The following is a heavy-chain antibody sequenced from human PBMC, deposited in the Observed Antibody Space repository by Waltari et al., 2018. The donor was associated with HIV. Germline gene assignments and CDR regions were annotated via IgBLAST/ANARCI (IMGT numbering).Heavy chain of an antibody. CDR1: GFICRSCG. J-gene: IGHJ6*02. CDR3: ARGIPQSNWGHYYYGMDV. CDR2: IWYYGSNK. D-gene: IGHD7-27*01. V-gene: IGHV3-33*01. Sequence: VHLLGSGSGVVEAGRSLRVSGEASGFICRSCGVVCDSQAPGNGLWWIAIIWYYGSNKYYGASVKGRFTISSDNSRNTLYLQMNSLRADDTAVYYCARGIPQSNWGHYYYGMDVWGQGTTVTVSS.